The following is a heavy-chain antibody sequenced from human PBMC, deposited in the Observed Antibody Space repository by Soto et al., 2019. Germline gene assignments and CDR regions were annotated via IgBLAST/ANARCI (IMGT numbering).Heavy chain of an antibody. J-gene: IGHJ4*02. V-gene: IGHV3-30*03. CDR3: ASGGSSLNFDS. CDR2: ISYVGSNK. D-gene: IGHD6-6*01. CDR1: GFTFSSYG. Sequence: PGGSLRLSCAASGFTFSSYGMHWVRQAPGKGLEWVAVISYVGSNKYYADSVKGRFTISRDNSKNTLYLQMNSLRAEDTAVYYCASGGSSLNFDSWGQGTLVTVSS.